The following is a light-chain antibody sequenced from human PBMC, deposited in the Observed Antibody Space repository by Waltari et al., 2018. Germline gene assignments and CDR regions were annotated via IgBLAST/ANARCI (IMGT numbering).Light chain of an antibody. CDR1: ENLNSSF. CDR2: GTS. Sequence: PGERATLSCRASENLNSSFVAWYHQKPGQAPRLLISGTSRRATGIPDRFSGSGSGTDFTLTISRLEPEDFAVYYCHHYGSSPQTFGHGTKVEI. J-gene: IGKJ1*01. CDR3: HHYGSSPQT. V-gene: IGKV3-20*01.